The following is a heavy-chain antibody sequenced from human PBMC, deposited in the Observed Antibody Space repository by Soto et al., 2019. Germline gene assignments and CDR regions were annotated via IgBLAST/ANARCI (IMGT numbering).Heavy chain of an antibody. CDR1: GGSIRSGNYY. Sequence: SETLSLTCTVSGGSIRSGNYYWSWIRQHPGKGLEWIGSIYYSGSTYYNPSLKSRVTISVDTSKNQFSLKLSSVTAADTAVYYCARPGNYGSGSYLYYLDYWGQGTLVTVSS. D-gene: IGHD3-10*01. V-gene: IGHV4-39*01. CDR3: ARPGNYGSGSYLYYLDY. J-gene: IGHJ4*02. CDR2: IYYSGST.